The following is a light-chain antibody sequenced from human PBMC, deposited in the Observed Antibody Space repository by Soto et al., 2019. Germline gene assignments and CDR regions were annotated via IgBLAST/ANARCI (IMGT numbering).Light chain of an antibody. V-gene: IGLV2-14*01. CDR3: SSYTSSSTHNYV. CDR2: DVS. J-gene: IGLJ1*01. CDR1: SSDVGGYNY. Sequence: QSALTQPASVSGSPGQSITISCTGTSSDVGGYNYVSWYQQHPGKAPKLMIYDVSNRPSGVSNRFSGSKSGNPASLTISGLQAEDEADYYCSSYTSSSTHNYVFGPGTKVTVL.